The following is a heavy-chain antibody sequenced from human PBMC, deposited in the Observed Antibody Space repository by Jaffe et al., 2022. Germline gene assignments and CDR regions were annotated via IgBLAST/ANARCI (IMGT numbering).Heavy chain of an antibody. V-gene: IGHV1-3*01. CDR1: GYTFTSYA. J-gene: IGHJ5*02. Sequence: QVQLVQSGAEVKKPGASVKVSCKASGYTFTSYAMHWVRQAPGQRLEWMGWINAGNGNTKYSQKFQGRVTITRDTSASTAYMELSSLRSEDTAVYYCARDPETTVTTGGYNWFDPWGQGTLVTVSS. CDR2: INAGNGNT. D-gene: IGHD4-17*01. CDR3: ARDPETTVTTGGYNWFDP.